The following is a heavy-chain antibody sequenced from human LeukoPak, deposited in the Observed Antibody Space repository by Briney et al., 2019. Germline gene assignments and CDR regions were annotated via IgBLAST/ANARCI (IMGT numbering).Heavy chain of an antibody. CDR2: ISGSGGST. Sequence: GGSLRLSCAASGFTFSSYAMSWVRQAPGKGLEWVSAISGSGGSTYYADSVKGRLTISRDNSKNTLYLQMNSLRAEDTAVYYCARRDPDCRWLGYFDYWGQGTLVTVSS. V-gene: IGHV3-23*01. J-gene: IGHJ4*02. CDR3: ARRDPDCRWLGYFDY. D-gene: IGHD2-15*01. CDR1: GFTFSSYA.